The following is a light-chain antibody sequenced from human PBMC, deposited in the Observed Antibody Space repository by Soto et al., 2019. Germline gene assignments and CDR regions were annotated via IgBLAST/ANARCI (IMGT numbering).Light chain of an antibody. CDR3: SAHTTTTTVYV. CDR1: SSDVASSNY. CDR2: EVN. Sequence: QSVLTQPAPVSGSPGQSITISCTGTSSDVASSNYVSWYQQQPGQAPKLMIYEVNNRPSGVSDRFSGSKSGNTASLTISGLQAEDEADYYCSAHTTTTTVYVFGTGTKVTVL. J-gene: IGLJ1*01. V-gene: IGLV2-14*01.